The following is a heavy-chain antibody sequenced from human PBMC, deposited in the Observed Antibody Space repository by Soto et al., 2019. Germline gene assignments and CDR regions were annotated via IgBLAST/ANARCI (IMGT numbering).Heavy chain of an antibody. CDR2: IYPGDSDT. Sequence: PGGSLKISCKGSGYSFTSYWIGWVRQMPGKGLEWMGIIYPGDSDTRYSPSFQGQVTISADKSISTAYLQWSSLKASDTAMYYCARHYSSGWRYYYYGMDVWGQGTTVTVSS. CDR1: GYSFTSYW. J-gene: IGHJ6*02. CDR3: ARHYSSGWRYYYYGMDV. D-gene: IGHD6-19*01. V-gene: IGHV5-51*01.